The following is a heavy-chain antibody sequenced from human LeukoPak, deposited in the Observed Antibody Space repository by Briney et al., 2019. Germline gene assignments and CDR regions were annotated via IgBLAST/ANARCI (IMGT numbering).Heavy chain of an antibody. CDR3: AKDLAPAAGTSHDFQH. J-gene: IGHJ1*01. CDR1: GGTFSSYA. Sequence: SVKVSCKASGGTFSSYAISWVRQAPGQGLEWMGGIIPIFGTANYAQKFQGRVTITTDESTSTAYMELSSLRAEDTAVYYCAKDLAPAAGTSHDFQHWGQGTLVTVSS. V-gene: IGHV1-69*05. D-gene: IGHD6-13*01. CDR2: IIPIFGTA.